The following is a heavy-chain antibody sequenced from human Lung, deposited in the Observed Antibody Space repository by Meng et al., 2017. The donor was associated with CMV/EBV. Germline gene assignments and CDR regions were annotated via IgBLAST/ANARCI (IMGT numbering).Heavy chain of an antibody. V-gene: IGHV3-21*01. CDR2: ISSSGDHI. D-gene: IGHD3-3*01. J-gene: IGHJ4*02. Sequence: GESLKISCAASGFTFSGYSMNWVRQAPGKGLEWVTSISSSGDHIYYADSVRGRFTISRDNAKNSLSLQINSLKAEDTAVYFCARGAYGTSIFGMVTYNDYWXQGTLVXVSS. CDR3: ARGAYGTSIFGMVTYNDY. CDR1: GFTFSGYS.